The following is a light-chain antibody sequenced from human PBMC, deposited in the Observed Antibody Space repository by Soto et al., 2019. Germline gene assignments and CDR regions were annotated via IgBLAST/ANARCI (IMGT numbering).Light chain of an antibody. Sequence: IVLTQSPGTLSLSPGERATLSCRASQSVSSSFLAWYQQRPGQAPRLLIYGASSRATGIPDRFSGSGSGTDFTLTIGRLEPEDFAVYYCQQYGSSPPTFGQGTKVDIK. CDR3: QQYGSSPPT. V-gene: IGKV3-20*01. CDR2: GAS. J-gene: IGKJ1*01. CDR1: QSVSSSF.